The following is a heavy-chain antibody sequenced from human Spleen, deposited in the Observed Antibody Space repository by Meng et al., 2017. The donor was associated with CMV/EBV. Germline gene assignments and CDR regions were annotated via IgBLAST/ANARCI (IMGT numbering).Heavy chain of an antibody. CDR3: ARDQIAVSGLSYYFDF. Sequence: ASVKVSCKPSGYTFTDYGVSWVRQAPGQGLEWMGWISTYNGNTNYAQKFQGRVTLTRDMSTSTVYMELSSLRSEDTAVYYCARDQIAVSGLSYYFDFWGQGTLVTVSS. J-gene: IGHJ4*02. V-gene: IGHV1-18*01. CDR1: GYTFTDYG. D-gene: IGHD6-19*01. CDR2: ISTYNGNT.